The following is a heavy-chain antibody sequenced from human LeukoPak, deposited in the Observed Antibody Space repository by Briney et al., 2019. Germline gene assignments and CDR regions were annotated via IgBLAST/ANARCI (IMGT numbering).Heavy chain of an antibody. CDR1: GFTFSSYS. Sequence: GGSLRLSCAASGFTFSSYSMNWVRQAPGKGLEWVSSISSSSSYIYYADSVKARFTISRDNAKNSLYLQMNGLRAEDTAVYYCAREEDSGSYYFDYWGQGTLVTVSS. CDR2: ISSSSSYI. CDR3: AREEDSGSYYFDY. V-gene: IGHV3-21*01. J-gene: IGHJ4*02. D-gene: IGHD1-26*01.